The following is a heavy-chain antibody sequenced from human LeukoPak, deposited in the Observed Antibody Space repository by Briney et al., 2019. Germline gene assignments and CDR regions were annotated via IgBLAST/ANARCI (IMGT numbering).Heavy chain of an antibody. J-gene: IGHJ3*02. CDR3: ARDRLGNSDAFDI. Sequence: GASVKVSCKASGYTFTNHGLTWVRQAPGQGLEWMGWINTYSGDTKYGQKFQGRVTMTTDTSTSMVFLELMSLRSDDTAVYYCARDRLGNSDAFDIWGPETMVTVSS. CDR1: GYTFTNHG. V-gene: IGHV1-18*04. CDR2: INTYSGDT. D-gene: IGHD4-23*01.